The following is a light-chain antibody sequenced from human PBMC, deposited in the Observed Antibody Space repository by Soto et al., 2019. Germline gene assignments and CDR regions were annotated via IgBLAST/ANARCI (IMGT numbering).Light chain of an antibody. CDR3: SSYTSSSTLYV. V-gene: IGLV2-14*01. CDR1: SSDVGGYNY. Sequence: QSALTQPASVSGSPGQSITISCTGTSSDVGGYNYVSWYQQNPGKAPKLMIYEVSNRPSGVSNRFSGSKSGNTASLTISGLQAEDAADYYCSSYTSSSTLYVFGTGTKLTVL. J-gene: IGLJ1*01. CDR2: EVS.